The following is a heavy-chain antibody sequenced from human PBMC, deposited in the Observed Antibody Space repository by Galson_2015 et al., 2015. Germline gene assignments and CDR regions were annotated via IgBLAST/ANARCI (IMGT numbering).Heavy chain of an antibody. D-gene: IGHD5-24*01. V-gene: IGHV4-59*01. CDR1: GGSISSYY. CDR2: IYYSGST. Sequence: SETLSLTCPVSGGSISSYYWSWIRQPPGKGLEWIGYIYYSGSTNYNPSLKSRVTISVDTSKNQFSLKLSSVTAADTAVYYCARAKDGYSHFDYWGQGTLVTVSS. J-gene: IGHJ4*02. CDR3: ARAKDGYSHFDY.